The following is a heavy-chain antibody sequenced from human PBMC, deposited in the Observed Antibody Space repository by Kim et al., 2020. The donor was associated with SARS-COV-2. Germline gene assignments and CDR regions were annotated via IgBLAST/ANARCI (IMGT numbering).Heavy chain of an antibody. J-gene: IGHJ5*02. V-gene: IGHV4-39*02. D-gene: IGHD2-8*01. CDR2: MFYGGSA. Sequence: SETLSLTCTVSGGNIITSDYYWGWIRQPTGKGLQWIGSMFYGGSAFYNPSLKSRVTVSVETSKNQLFLELNSLTAADTAIYFCARAPRTSYASKKFEQDWFDAWGQGALVTVSS. CDR3: ARAPRTSYASKKFEQDWFDA. CDR1: GGNIITSDYY.